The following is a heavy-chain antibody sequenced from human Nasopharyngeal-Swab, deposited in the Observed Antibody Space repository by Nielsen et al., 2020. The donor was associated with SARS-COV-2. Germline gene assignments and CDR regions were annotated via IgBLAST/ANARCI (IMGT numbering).Heavy chain of an antibody. CDR3: AREGPGYDYYDSSGYQSTSDAFDI. D-gene: IGHD3-22*01. CDR2: TYYRSKWYN. J-gene: IGHJ3*02. Sequence: SQTLSLTCAISGDSVSSNSAAWNWIRQSPSRGLEWLGRTYYRSKWYNDYAASVKSRITINPDTSKNQFSLQLNSVTPEDTAVYYCAREGPGYDYYDSSGYQSTSDAFDIWGQGTMVTVSS. CDR1: GDSVSSNSAA. V-gene: IGHV6-1*01.